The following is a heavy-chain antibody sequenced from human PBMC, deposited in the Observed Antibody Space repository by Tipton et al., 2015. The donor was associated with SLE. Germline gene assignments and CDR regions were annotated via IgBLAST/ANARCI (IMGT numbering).Heavy chain of an antibody. D-gene: IGHD4-11*01. J-gene: IGHJ4*02. Sequence: GLVKPSETLSLPCTVSGYSISSGYSWGWIRHPPGKGLASIGSIYHSGSTYYNPSLKSRVTIAVDTSKNQFSLKLSSVTAADTAVYYCARGDSYFDYWGQGTLVTVSS. CDR1: GYSISSGYS. V-gene: IGHV4-38-2*02. CDR3: ARGDSYFDY. CDR2: IYHSGST.